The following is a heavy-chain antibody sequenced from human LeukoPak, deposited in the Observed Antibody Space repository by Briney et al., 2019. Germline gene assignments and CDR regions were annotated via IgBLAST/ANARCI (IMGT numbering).Heavy chain of an antibody. D-gene: IGHD2-21*02. CDR2: ISYDGSNK. Sequence: GGSLRLSCEAYGFTLSDHYMDWVRQAPGKGLEWVAVISYDGSNKYYADSVKGRFTISRDNSKNTLYLQMNSLRAEDTAVYYCAKDLERHIVVVAASAVDYWGQGTLVTVSS. CDR1: GFTLSDHY. CDR3: AKDLERHIVVVAASAVDY. V-gene: IGHV3-30*18. J-gene: IGHJ4*02.